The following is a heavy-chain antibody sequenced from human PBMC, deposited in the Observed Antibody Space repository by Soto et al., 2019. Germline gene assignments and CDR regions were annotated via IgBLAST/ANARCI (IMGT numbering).Heavy chain of an antibody. V-gene: IGHV4-39*01. D-gene: IGHD3-3*01. J-gene: IGHJ5*02. Sequence: SETLSLTCTVSGGSISSSSYYWGWIRQPPGKGLEWIGSIYYSGSTYYNPSLKSRVTISVDTSKNRCSLKLGSVTAAYTAVYYCARHGSYYDFWSGMHPNWFDPWGQGTLVTVSS. CDR3: ARHGSYYDFWSGMHPNWFDP. CDR1: GGSISSSSYY. CDR2: IYYSGST.